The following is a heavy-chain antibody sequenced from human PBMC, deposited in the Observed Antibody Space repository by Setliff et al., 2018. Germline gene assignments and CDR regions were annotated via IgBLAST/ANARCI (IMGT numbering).Heavy chain of an antibody. J-gene: IGHJ6*02. Sequence: GLEWIGRIFTREXTNYHPSXXSRVXISVDTSXXQFSLNLSSVTAXXXAVYYCARAFTYYNFWSGYGYGMDVWGQGTTVTVS. V-gene: IGHV4-61*02. D-gene: IGHD3-3*01. CDR2: IFTREXT. CDR3: ARAFTYYNFWSGYGYGMDV.